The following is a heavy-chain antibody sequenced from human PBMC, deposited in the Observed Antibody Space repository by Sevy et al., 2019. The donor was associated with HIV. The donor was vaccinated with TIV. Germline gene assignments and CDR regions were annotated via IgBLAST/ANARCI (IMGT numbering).Heavy chain of an antibody. CDR1: GFIYGDYA. CDR2: IRRKAFGVTT. J-gene: IGHJ4*02. V-gene: IGHV3-49*04. CDR3: TRGGSMTILSPWDY. D-gene: IGHD3-3*01. Sequence: GGSLRLSCIASGFIYGDYAMNWVRQAPGKGLEWVGFIRRKAFGVTTQYAAYVKGGFTISRDDSKSIAYLQMNSLKTEDTAVYYCTRGGSMTILSPWDYWGQGTLVTVSS.